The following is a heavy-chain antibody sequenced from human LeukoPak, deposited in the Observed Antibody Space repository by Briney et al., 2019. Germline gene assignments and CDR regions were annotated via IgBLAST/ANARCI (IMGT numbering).Heavy chain of an antibody. J-gene: IGHJ5*02. D-gene: IGHD6-6*01. CDR2: INPSGGST. V-gene: IGHV1-46*01. CDR1: GYTFTGYY. Sequence: ASVEVSCKASGYTFTGYYMHWVRQAPGQGLEWMGIINPSGGSTSYAQKFQGRVTMTRDTSTSTVYMELSSLRSEDTAVYYCARGGIAARQWFDPWGQGTLVTVSS. CDR3: ARGGIAARQWFDP.